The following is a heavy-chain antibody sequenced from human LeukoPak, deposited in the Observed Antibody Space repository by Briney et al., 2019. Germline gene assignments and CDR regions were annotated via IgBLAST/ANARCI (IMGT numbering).Heavy chain of an antibody. CDR3: ARDDVGPYSSSPFYYYYGMDV. CDR2: ISSSSSYI. D-gene: IGHD6-13*01. V-gene: IGHV3-21*01. J-gene: IGHJ6*02. CDR1: GFTFSSYS. Sequence: GGSLRLSCAASGFTFSSYSMNWVRQAPGKGLEWVSSISSSSSYIYYADSVKGRFTISRDNAKNSLYLQMNSLRAEDTAVYYCARDDVGPYSSSPFYYYYGMDVWGQGTTVTVSS.